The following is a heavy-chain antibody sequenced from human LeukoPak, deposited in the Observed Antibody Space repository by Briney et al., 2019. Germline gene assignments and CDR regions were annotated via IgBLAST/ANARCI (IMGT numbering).Heavy chain of an antibody. V-gene: IGHV1-2*02. D-gene: IGHD3-16*02. J-gene: IGHJ4*02. CDR3: AGLSRLGELSLFPFDY. Sequence: ASVKVSCKASGYTFTGYYMHWVRQAPGQGLEWMGWINPNSGGTNYAQKFQGRVTMTRDTSISTAYMELSRLRSDDTAVYYCAGLSRLGELSLFPFDYWGQGTLITVSS. CDR2: INPNSGGT. CDR1: GYTFTGYY.